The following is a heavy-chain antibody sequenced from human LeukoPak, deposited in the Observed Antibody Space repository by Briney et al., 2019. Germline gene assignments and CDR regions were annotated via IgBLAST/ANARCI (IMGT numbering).Heavy chain of an antibody. CDR2: VNLQGGT. J-gene: IGHJ4*02. CDR1: GGSITQTNY. D-gene: IGHD3-16*02. V-gene: IGHV4-4*02. CDR3: AREGGSYRPLDY. Sequence: TTSETLSLTCDVSGGSITQTNYWTWDRQPPGKGLEWIGEVNLQGGTNYNPSLLRRVAISVDTSANHVSLRMTPVTAAGTAVYYCAREGGSYRPLDYSGQGTLVTVSS.